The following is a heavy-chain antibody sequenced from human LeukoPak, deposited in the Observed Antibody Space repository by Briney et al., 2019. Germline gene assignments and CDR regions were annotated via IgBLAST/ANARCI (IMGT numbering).Heavy chain of an antibody. D-gene: IGHD7-27*01. Sequence: PETLSLTCTVSVGSISSYYWSWIRQPPGKGLEWIGYIYYSGSTNYNPSLKSRVTISVDTSKNPFSLKLSSVTAADTAVYYCARARFTTWGSWDAFDIWGQGTMVTVSS. V-gene: IGHV4-59*01. J-gene: IGHJ3*02. CDR2: IYYSGST. CDR3: ARARFTTWGSWDAFDI. CDR1: VGSISSYY.